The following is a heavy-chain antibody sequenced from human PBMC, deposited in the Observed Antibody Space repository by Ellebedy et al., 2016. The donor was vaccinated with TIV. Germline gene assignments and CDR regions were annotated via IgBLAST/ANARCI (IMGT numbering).Heavy chain of an antibody. Sequence: GESLKISCAASGFTFSGFEMNWVRQAPGKGLKWVSYISTSGTTTYYADSVKGRFIISRDNSKNTLYLQMNSLRAEDTAVYYCAKDRLWRGSGTQTFDNWGQGTLVTVSS. J-gene: IGHJ4*02. CDR2: ISTSGTTT. CDR1: GFTFSGFE. D-gene: IGHD3-10*01. CDR3: AKDRLWRGSGTQTFDN. V-gene: IGHV3-48*03.